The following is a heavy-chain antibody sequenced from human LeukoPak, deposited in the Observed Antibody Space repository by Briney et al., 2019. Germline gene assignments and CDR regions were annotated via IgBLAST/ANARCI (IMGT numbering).Heavy chain of an antibody. Sequence: GASVKVSCKASGYTFTSYYMHWVRQAPGQGLEWMGIINPSDGKKSYGQKFQGRVTMTRDTSTSTVYMELSSLRSEDTAVYYCARESSSSDQDYWGQGTLVSVSS. CDR2: INPSDGKK. CDR3: ARESSSSDQDY. D-gene: IGHD6-6*01. CDR1: GYTFTSYY. V-gene: IGHV1-46*01. J-gene: IGHJ4*02.